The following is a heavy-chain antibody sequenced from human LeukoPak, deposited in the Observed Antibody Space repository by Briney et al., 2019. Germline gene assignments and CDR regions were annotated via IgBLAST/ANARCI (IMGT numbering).Heavy chain of an antibody. J-gene: IGHJ4*02. CDR1: GFTFSSYG. CDR3: AKLSSSWFFVDF. Sequence: PGRSLRLSCAASGFTFSSYGMHWVRQAPGKGLEWVAVISYDGSNKYYADSVKGRFTISRDNSKNTLYLQMNSLRAEDTAVYYCAKLSSSWFFVDFWGQGTLATVSS. V-gene: IGHV3-30*18. CDR2: ISYDGSNK. D-gene: IGHD6-13*01.